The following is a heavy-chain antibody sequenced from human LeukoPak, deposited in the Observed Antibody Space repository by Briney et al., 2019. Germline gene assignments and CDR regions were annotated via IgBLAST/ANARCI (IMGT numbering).Heavy chain of an antibody. D-gene: IGHD1-26*01. Sequence: SETLSLTCTVSGGSISSYYWSWIRQPPGKGLEWIGYIYYSGSTNYNPPLKSRVTISVDTSKNQFSLKLSSVTAADTAVYYRARVGATTAFDYWGQGTLATVSS. V-gene: IGHV4-59*08. CDR1: GGSISSYY. CDR3: ARVGATTAFDY. CDR2: IYYSGST. J-gene: IGHJ4*02.